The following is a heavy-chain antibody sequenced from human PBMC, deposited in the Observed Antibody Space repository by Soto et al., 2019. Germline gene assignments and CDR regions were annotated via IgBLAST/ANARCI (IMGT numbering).Heavy chain of an antibody. J-gene: IGHJ6*02. D-gene: IGHD2-2*01. CDR3: ARDYLASYGVPAADYYYYGMDV. CDR1: GYTFTSYA. Sequence: RASVKVSCKASGYTFTSYAMHWVLQAPGQRLEWMGWINAGNGNTKYSQKFQGRVTITRDTSASTAYMELSSLRSEDTAVYYCARDYLASYGVPAADYYYYGMDVWGQGTTITVSS. V-gene: IGHV1-3*01. CDR2: INAGNGNT.